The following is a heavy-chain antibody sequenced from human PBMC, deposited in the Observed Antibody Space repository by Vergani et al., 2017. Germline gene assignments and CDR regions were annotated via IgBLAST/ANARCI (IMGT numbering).Heavy chain of an antibody. D-gene: IGHD3-16*01. CDR3: ASGEYYSDSTSHFRGRYFDV. V-gene: IGHV4-39*01. CDR1: GDSIISRSYY. J-gene: IGHJ2*01. CDR2: IYNSGNG. Sequence: QMQLQESGPGLVKASETLSLTCTVSGDSIISRSYYWGWIRQPPGKGLEWIGSIYNSGNGDSSSSLKSRVTISADTSKNEFSLRLTSVTAAETAVYYCASGEYYSDSTSHFRGRYFDVWGRGTLVTVPS.